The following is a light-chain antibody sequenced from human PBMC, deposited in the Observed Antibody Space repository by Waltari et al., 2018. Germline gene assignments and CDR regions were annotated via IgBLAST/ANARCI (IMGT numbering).Light chain of an antibody. CDR1: QSVDSN. CDR2: GAS. Sequence: EIVMTQSPATLSVSPGERATLSCRASQSVDSNLAWYQQKPGQPPRLRLYGASTRATGVPARFRGSGSGTEFTLTSSSLQSADFAVYYCQQYYNWPYTFGQGTKLEIK. J-gene: IGKJ2*01. CDR3: QQYYNWPYT. V-gene: IGKV3-15*01.